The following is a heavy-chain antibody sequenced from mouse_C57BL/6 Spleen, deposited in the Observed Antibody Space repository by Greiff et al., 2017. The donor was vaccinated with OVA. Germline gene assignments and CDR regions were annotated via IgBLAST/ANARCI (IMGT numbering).Heavy chain of an antibody. CDR2: INPSTGGT. CDR1: GYSFTGYY. J-gene: IGHJ3*01. D-gene: IGHD2-10*01. CDR3: ARRAYYGNEGFAY. V-gene: IGHV1-42*01. Sequence: EVQLVESGPELVKPGASVKISCKASGYSFTGYYMNWVKQSPEKSLEWIGEINPSTGGTTYNQKFKAKATLTVDKSSSTAYMQLKSLTSEDSAVYYCARRAYYGNEGFAYWGQGTLVTVSA.